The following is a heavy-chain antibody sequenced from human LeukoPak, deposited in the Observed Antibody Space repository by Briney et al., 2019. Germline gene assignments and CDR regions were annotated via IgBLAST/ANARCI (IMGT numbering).Heavy chain of an antibody. CDR1: GGSISSGSYY. CDR2: IYTSGST. CDR3: ARDREVGATGYYFDY. Sequence: SQTLSLTCTVSGGSISSGSYYWSWIRQPAGKGLEWIGRIYTSGSTTYNSSLKSRVTISLDTSKNHFSLRLSSVTAADTAVYYCARDREVGATGYYFDYWGQGTLVTVSS. V-gene: IGHV4-61*02. J-gene: IGHJ4*02. D-gene: IGHD1-26*01.